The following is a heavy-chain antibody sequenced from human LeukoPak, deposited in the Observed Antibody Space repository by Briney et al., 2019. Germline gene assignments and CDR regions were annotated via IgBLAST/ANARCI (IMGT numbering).Heavy chain of an antibody. CDR2: ISFSGGST. V-gene: IGHV3-23*01. J-gene: IGHJ4*02. CDR3: AKGQTTVTTIDY. D-gene: IGHD4-11*01. CDR1: GFTFSSYA. Sequence: PGGSLRLSCAASGFTFSSYAMSWVRQAPGKGLEWVSSISFSGGSTYYADSVKGRFTISRGNLKNTLYLQMNSLRAEDTALYYCAKGQTTVTTIDYWGQGTLVTVSS.